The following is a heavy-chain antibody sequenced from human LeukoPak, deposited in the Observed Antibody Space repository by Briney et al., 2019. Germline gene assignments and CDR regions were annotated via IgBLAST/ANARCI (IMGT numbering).Heavy chain of an antibody. Sequence: SETLSLTCTVSGGSISSSSYYWGWIRQPPGKGLEWIGSIYYSGSTNYNPSLKSRVTISVDTSKNQFSLKLSSVTAADTAVYYCARRAVEMATSCFDYWGQGTLVTVSS. CDR3: ARRAVEMATSCFDY. J-gene: IGHJ4*02. CDR2: IYYSGST. V-gene: IGHV4-39*07. CDR1: GGSISSSSYY. D-gene: IGHD5-24*01.